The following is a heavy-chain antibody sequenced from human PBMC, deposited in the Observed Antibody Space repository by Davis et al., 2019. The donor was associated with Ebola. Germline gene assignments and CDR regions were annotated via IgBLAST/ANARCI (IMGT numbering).Heavy chain of an antibody. CDR2: IIPIFGTA. V-gene: IGHV1-69*13. CDR1: GGTFSSYA. D-gene: IGHD6-19*01. J-gene: IGHJ6*04. CDR3: ARDRGIAVAATGHYYYGMDV. Sequence: SVKVSCKASGGTFSSYAISWVRQAPGQGLEWMGGIIPIFGTANYAQKFQGRVTITADESTSTAYMELSSLRSEDTAVYYCARDRGIAVAATGHYYYGMDVWGKGTTVTVSS.